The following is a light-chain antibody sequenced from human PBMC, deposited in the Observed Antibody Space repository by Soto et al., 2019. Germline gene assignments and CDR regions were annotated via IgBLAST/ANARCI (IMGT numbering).Light chain of an antibody. V-gene: IGLV2-8*01. J-gene: IGLJ1*01. CDR2: EVS. Sequence: QSALAQPPSASGSPGQSVTISCTGTSSDVGGYNYVSWYQQHPGKAPKLIIYEVSQRPSGVSDRFSGSTSGNTASLPVSGLQAEDEADYYCGEYAGNNKYVFVTGTKVTVL. CDR1: SSDVGGYNY. CDR3: GEYAGNNKYV.